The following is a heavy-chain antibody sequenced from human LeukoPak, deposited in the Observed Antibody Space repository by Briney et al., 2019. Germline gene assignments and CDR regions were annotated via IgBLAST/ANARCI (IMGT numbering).Heavy chain of an antibody. J-gene: IGHJ4*02. D-gene: IGHD6-13*01. Sequence: GGSLRLSCAASGFTFSSYAMSWVRQAPGKGLEWVSFVSGSGGSTYYADSVKGRFTISRDNSKNTLYLQMNSLRAEDTAVYYCAKDSSSSWSPPFDYWGQGTLVTVSS. CDR1: GFTFSSYA. CDR3: AKDSSSSWSPPFDY. CDR2: VSGSGGST. V-gene: IGHV3-23*01.